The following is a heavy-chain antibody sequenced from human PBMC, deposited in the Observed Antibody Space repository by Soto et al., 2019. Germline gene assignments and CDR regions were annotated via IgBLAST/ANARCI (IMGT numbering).Heavy chain of an antibody. Sequence: GGSLKISCKGSGYSFTSYWIGWVRQMPGKGLEWMGSIYPGDSDTRYSRSFQGQVTISADKSISTAYLQWGSLKASDTAMHYCAKHGGYDSSSILCFDPWGQGTPVHVSS. CDR2: IYPGDSDT. CDR1: GYSFTSYW. CDR3: AKHGGYDSSSILCFDP. D-gene: IGHD3-22*01. J-gene: IGHJ5*02. V-gene: IGHV5-51*01.